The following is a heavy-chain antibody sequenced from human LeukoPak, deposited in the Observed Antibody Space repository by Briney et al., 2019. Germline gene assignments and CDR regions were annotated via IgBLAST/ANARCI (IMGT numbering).Heavy chain of an antibody. J-gene: IGHJ6*02. Sequence: PGGSLRLSCAASGFTFSSYGMHWVRQAPGKGLEWVAVVSYDGSNKYYADSVKGRFTISRDNSKNTLYLQMNSLRAEDTAVYYCARDPPPHYDFWSGYPPLYYLYGMDVWGQGTTVTVSS. CDR3: ARDPPPHYDFWSGYPPLYYLYGMDV. CDR2: VSYDGSNK. V-gene: IGHV3-30*03. CDR1: GFTFSSYG. D-gene: IGHD3-3*01.